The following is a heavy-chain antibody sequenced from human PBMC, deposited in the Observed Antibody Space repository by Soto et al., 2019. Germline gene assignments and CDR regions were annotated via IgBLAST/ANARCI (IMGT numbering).Heavy chain of an antibody. CDR2: IYYSGST. Sequence: PSETLSLTCTVSGGSISSYYWSWIRQPPGKGLEWIGYIYYSGSTNYNPSLKSRVTISVDTSKNQFSLKLSSVTAADTAVYYCARLGITAGDAFDIWGQGTMVT. D-gene: IGHD6-13*01. J-gene: IGHJ3*02. V-gene: IGHV4-59*01. CDR1: GGSISSYY. CDR3: ARLGITAGDAFDI.